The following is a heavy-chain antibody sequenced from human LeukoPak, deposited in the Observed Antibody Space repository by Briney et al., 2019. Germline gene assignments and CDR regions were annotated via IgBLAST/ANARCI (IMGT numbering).Heavy chain of an antibody. J-gene: IGHJ4*02. CDR3: ARVNYYDSSGYYPSGYFDY. D-gene: IGHD3-22*01. CDR1: GYTFSRYG. V-gene: IGHV1-18*01. Sequence: ASVKVSCKASGYTFSRYGISWVRQAPGQGLEWMGWISAYNGNKNNAQKLQGRVSMTTDTSTSTAYMELRSLRSDDTAVYYCARVNYYDSSGYYPSGYFDYWGQGTLVTVSS. CDR2: ISAYNGNK.